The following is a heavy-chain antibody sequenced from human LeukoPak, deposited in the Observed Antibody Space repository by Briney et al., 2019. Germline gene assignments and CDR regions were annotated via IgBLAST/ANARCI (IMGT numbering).Heavy chain of an antibody. CDR3: ARDASDNWNDPYDAFDI. CDR2: ISYDGSNK. Sequence: PGGSLRLSCAASGFTFSSYAMHWVRQAPGKGLEWVAVISYDGSNKYYADSVKGRFTISRDNSKNTLYLQMNSLRAEDTAVYYCARDASDNWNDPYDAFDIWGQGTMVTVSS. D-gene: IGHD1-20*01. J-gene: IGHJ3*02. CDR1: GFTFSSYA. V-gene: IGHV3-30-3*01.